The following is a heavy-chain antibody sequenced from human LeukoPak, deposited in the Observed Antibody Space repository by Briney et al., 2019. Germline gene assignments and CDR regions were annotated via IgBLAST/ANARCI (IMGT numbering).Heavy chain of an antibody. J-gene: IGHJ3*02. V-gene: IGHV4-39*01. CDR2: IYYGGST. CDR1: GGSINNINYC. CDR3: ARHWIFLLPAMITGAFDI. D-gene: IGHD2-2*03. Sequence: SETLSLTCTVSGGSINNINYCWGWIRQTPGKGLEWIGSIYYGGSTFNNLSVESRFTMSVDASKNKFSLKLSSVTAAETAVEYCARHWIFLLPAMITGAFDILAQGTMVRVSA.